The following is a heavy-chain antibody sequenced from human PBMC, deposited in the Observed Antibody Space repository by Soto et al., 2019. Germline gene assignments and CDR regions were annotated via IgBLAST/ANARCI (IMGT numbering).Heavy chain of an antibody. V-gene: IGHV3-74*03. J-gene: IGHJ6*03. CDR3: ARSLARTYYYYFMDV. CDR2: ISGDGTTA. CDR1: GFTFSNFW. Sequence: ELQLVESGGGLVQPGGSLRLSCAASGFTFSNFWIHWVRQAPGKGLVWVSGISGDGTTATYADSVKGRFTTSRDNAKNTLDLQMNSLRAEDTAVYYCARSLARTYYYYFMDVWGKGNTVTVSS.